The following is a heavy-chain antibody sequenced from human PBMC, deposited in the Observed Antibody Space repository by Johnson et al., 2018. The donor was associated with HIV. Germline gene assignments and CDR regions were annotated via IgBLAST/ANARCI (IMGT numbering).Heavy chain of an antibody. Sequence: QVQLVESGGGVVQPGRSLRLSCAASGFTFSSYGMHWVRQAPGKGLEWVALISYDGSNKYYADSVKGRFTISRDNSKNTLYLQMNSVRAEDTALYFCARGKGAAVGLDAFDIWGQGIRVTVSS. CDR2: ISYDGSNK. D-gene: IGHD6-13*01. CDR3: ARGKGAAVGLDAFDI. CDR1: GFTFSSYG. J-gene: IGHJ3*02. V-gene: IGHV3-30*03.